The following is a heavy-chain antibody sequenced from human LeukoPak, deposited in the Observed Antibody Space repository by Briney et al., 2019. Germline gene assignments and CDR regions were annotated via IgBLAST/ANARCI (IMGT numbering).Heavy chain of an antibody. J-gene: IGHJ4*02. Sequence: GGSLRLSCAASGFTFSSYAMHWVRQAPGKGLEWVAVISYDGSNKYYADSVKGRFTISRDNSKNTLYLQMNSLRAEDMAVYYCARDPDTALDYWGQGTLVTVSS. D-gene: IGHD5-18*01. CDR1: GFTFSSYA. V-gene: IGHV3-30*04. CDR2: ISYDGSNK. CDR3: ARDPDTALDY.